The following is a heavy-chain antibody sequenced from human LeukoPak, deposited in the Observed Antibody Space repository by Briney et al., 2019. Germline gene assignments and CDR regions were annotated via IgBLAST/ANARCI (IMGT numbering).Heavy chain of an antibody. Sequence: GGSLRLSCAASGFTFSSYSMNWVRQAPGKGLEWVSSISSSSSYIYYADSVKGRFTISRDNAKNSLYLQMNSLRAEDTAVYYCARDPEEGYYFDYWGQGTLVTVSS. CDR1: GFTFSSYS. J-gene: IGHJ4*02. D-gene: IGHD1-14*01. CDR3: ARDPEEGYYFDY. V-gene: IGHV3-21*01. CDR2: ISSSSSYI.